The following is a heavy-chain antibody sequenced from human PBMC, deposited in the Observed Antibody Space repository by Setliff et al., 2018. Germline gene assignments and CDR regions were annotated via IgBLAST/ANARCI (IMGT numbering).Heavy chain of an antibody. Sequence: LSETLSLTCTVSNGSVSTTSHYWGWVRQPPGKGLEWIGSVYYSGYTYYSPSLESRVAISVDTSKNQFSLKVNSVTAADTAVYYCARVDFTMLQGVLGHWGQGTLVTVSS. J-gene: IGHJ1*01. D-gene: IGHD3-10*01. CDR3: ARVDFTMLQGVLGH. CDR1: NGSVSTTSHY. V-gene: IGHV4-39*07. CDR2: VYYSGYT.